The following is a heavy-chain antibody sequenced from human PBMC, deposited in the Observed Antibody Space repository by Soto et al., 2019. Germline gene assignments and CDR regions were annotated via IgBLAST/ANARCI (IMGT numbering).Heavy chain of an antibody. CDR2: IYPGDSDT. CDR1: GYSFTSYW. Sequence: PGESLKISCKGSGYSFTSYWIGWVRQMPGKGLEWMGIIYPGDSDTRYSPSFQGQVTISADKSISTAYLQWSSLKASDTAMYYCASTYYYGSGSYYNSYYGMDVWGQGTTVTVSS. J-gene: IGHJ6*02. CDR3: ASTYYYGSGSYYNSYYGMDV. V-gene: IGHV5-51*01. D-gene: IGHD3-10*01.